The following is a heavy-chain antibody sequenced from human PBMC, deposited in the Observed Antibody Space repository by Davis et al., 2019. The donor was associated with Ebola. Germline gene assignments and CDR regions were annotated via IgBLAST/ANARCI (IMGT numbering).Heavy chain of an antibody. Sequence: HSQTLSLTCAISGDSVPIKSAGWNWIRQSPSRGLEWLGRTYYNSKWYHDYAVSVKSRISINPDTSKNQFSLQLNSVTPEDTALYYCARGWLRGGMDVWGEGTTVTVFS. CDR1: GDSVPIKSAG. D-gene: IGHD5-18*01. CDR3: ARGWLRGGMDV. J-gene: IGHJ6*04. V-gene: IGHV6-1*01. CDR2: TYYNSKWYH.